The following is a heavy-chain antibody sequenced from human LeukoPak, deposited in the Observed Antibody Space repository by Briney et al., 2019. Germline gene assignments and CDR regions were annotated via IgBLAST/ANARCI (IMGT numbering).Heavy chain of an antibody. Sequence: GGSLRLSCAAFGFTFSNAWMSWVRQAPGKGLEWVARIKSKTDGGTTDHTAPVKGRFTISRDDSKNMVYLQMNSLKTEDTAVYYCAWHYFDYWGRGTLVTVSS. J-gene: IGHJ4*02. CDR2: IKSKTDGGTT. CDR3: AWHYFDY. D-gene: IGHD5-12*01. V-gene: IGHV3-15*01. CDR1: GFTFSNAW.